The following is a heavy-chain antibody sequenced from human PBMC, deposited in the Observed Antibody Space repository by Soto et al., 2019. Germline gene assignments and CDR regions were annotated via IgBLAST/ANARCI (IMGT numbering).Heavy chain of an antibody. Sequence: QVQLEQSGAEVKKPGSSVKVSCKASGGTLSDHGVAWLRQAPGQGLEWMGGTIPVFNTAKYAQKFQGRVTVTADKCTNIAYMELSSLRSDDTACYFWARGVYGSGNYYTGPSAFDSWGQGTMVIVSS. D-gene: IGHD3-10*01. CDR2: TIPVFNTA. CDR3: ARGVYGSGNYYTGPSAFDS. J-gene: IGHJ3*02. V-gene: IGHV1-69*06. CDR1: GGTLSDHG.